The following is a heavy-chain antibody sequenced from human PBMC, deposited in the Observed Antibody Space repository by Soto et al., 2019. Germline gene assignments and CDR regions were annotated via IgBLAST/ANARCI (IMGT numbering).Heavy chain of an antibody. J-gene: IGHJ4*02. CDR3: ARLVTAAGAFDY. CDR1: GGSISSSSYY. D-gene: IGHD6-13*01. CDR2: IYYSGST. Sequence: SETLSLTCTVSGGSISSSSYYWGWIRQPPGKGLEWIGSIYYSGSTHYNPSPKSRVTISVDTSKNQFSLKLSSVTAADTAVYYCARLVTAAGAFDYWGQGTLVTVSS. V-gene: IGHV4-39*01.